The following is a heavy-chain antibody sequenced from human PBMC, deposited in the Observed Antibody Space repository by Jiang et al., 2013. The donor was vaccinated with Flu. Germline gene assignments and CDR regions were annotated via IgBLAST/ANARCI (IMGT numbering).Heavy chain of an antibody. V-gene: IGHV3-15*07. D-gene: IGHD3-9*01. CDR1: GFTFSNAW. J-gene: IGHJ4*02. CDR3: TKEGSILTGHGGIDY. CDR2: IKSKTDGGTT. Sequence: VQLVESGGGLVKPGGSLRLSCAASGFTFSNAWMNWVRQAPGKGLEWVGRIKSKTDGGTTDYAAPVKGRFTISRDDSKNTLHLQMNSLKTEDTAVYYCTKEGSILTGHGGIDYWGQGTLVTVSS.